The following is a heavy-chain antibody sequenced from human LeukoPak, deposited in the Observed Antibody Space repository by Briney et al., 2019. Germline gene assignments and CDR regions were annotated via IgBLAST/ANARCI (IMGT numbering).Heavy chain of an antibody. V-gene: IGHV4-59*08. CDR3: ARQYSSGWYPFDS. CDR2: IYDSGST. CDR1: GGSISSYY. Sequence: KASETLSLTCTVSGGSISSYYWSWIRQPPGKGLEWIGYIYDSGSTNYSPSLKSRVNISVDTSRNQFSLKLSSVTAADTAVYYCARQYSSGWYPFDSWGQGTLVTVSS. J-gene: IGHJ4*02. D-gene: IGHD6-19*01.